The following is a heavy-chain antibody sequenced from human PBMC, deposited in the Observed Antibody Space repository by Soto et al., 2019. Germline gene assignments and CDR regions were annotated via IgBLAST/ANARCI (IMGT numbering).Heavy chain of an antibody. D-gene: IGHD4-4*01. J-gene: IGHJ3*02. V-gene: IGHV3-23*01. CDR3: AKRSRDGYSYDAFDI. CDR2: ISGSGGST. Sequence: HPGGSLRLSCAASGLPFGSYAMSWVRQAPGKGLEWVSAISGSGGSTYYADSVKGRFTISRDNSKNTLYLQMNSLRAEDTAVYYCAKRSRDGYSYDAFDIWGQGTMVTVSS. CDR1: GLPFGSYA.